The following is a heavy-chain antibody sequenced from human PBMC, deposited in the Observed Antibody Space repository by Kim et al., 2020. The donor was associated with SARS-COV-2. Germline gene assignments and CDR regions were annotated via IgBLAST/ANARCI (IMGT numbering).Heavy chain of an antibody. Sequence: SETLSLTCTVSGGTVSTYYWTWVRRPPGKPLEWIGYIYYVGDTNYNPSLKSRVTISVDTSKNQFSLRLSSVTAADTAVYYCARGLLGHYYFALDVWGQGT. J-gene: IGHJ6*02. CDR2: IYYVGDT. CDR1: GGTVSTYY. CDR3: ARGLLGHYYFALDV. V-gene: IGHV4-59*02.